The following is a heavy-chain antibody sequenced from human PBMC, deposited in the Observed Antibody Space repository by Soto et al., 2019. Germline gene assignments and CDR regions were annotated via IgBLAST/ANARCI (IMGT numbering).Heavy chain of an antibody. J-gene: IGHJ4*02. Sequence: ASVKVSCKASGYTFTNFYIHWVRQAPGQGLEWMGRINPGVGSTTYAQRFQDRVTMTRDTSTSTVYMELSSLRSEDRAMYYFANLWGGGHCYFDYWGPGTLVPVSA. D-gene: IGHD2-21*02. CDR3: ANLWGGGHCYFDY. CDR2: INPGVGST. V-gene: IGHV1-46*01. CDR1: GYTFTNFY.